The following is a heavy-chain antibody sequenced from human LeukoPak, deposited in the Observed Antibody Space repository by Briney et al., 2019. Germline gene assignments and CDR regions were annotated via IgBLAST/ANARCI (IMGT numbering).Heavy chain of an antibody. D-gene: IGHD6-6*01. CDR1: GGSISSYY. V-gene: IGHV4-59*01. CDR3: ARLVAARPTNWFDP. CDR2: IYYSGST. Sequence: KPSETLSLTCTVSGGSISSYYWSWIRQPPGKGLEWIGYIYYSGSTNYNPSLKSRVTISVDTSKNQFSLKLSSVTAADTAVYYCARLVAARPTNWFDPWGQGTLVTVSS. J-gene: IGHJ5*02.